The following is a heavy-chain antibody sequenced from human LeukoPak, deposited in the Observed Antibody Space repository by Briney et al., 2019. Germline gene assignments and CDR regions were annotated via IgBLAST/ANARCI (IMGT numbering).Heavy chain of an antibody. Sequence: GGSLRLSCAASGFTFSSYAMSWVRQAPGKGLEWVSAISGSGGSTYYADSVKGRFTISRDNSKNTLYLQMNSLRAEDTAVYYCAKDLSYLDWLPYYFDYWGQGTLVTVSS. D-gene: IGHD3-9*01. J-gene: IGHJ4*02. CDR1: GFTFSSYA. V-gene: IGHV3-23*01. CDR3: AKDLSYLDWLPYYFDY. CDR2: ISGSGGST.